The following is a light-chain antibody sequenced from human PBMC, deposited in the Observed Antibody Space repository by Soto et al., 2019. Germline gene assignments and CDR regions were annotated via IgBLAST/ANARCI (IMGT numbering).Light chain of an antibody. CDR1: QTISSW. V-gene: IGKV1-5*03. CDR2: KAS. J-gene: IGKJ1*01. Sequence: DIQMTQSPSTLSGSVGDRVTITCRASQTISSWLAWYQQKPGKAPKLLIYKASTLKSGVPSRFSGSGSGTAFTLTISSLQHDDFATCYCQHYNSYSEAFGQGTKVELK. CDR3: QHYNSYSEA.